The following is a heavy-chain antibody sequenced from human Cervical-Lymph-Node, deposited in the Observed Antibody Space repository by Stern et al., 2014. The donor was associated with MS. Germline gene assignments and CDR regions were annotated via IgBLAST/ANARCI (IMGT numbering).Heavy chain of an antibody. J-gene: IGHJ5*02. V-gene: IGHV1-69*09. CDR3: ARDTVRYFDWLPDA. D-gene: IGHD3-9*01. Sequence: VHLVESGAEVKKPGSSVKVSCKASGGTFSSYTISWVRQAPGQGLEWMGRIIPILGIANYAQKFQGRVTITADKSTSTAYMELSSLRSEDTAVYYCARDTVRYFDWLPDAWGQGTLVTVSA. CDR2: IIPILGIA. CDR1: GGTFSSYT.